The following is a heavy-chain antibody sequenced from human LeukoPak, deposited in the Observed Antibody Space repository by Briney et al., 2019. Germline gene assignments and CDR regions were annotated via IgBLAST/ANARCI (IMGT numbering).Heavy chain of an antibody. V-gene: IGHV4-4*07. D-gene: IGHD3-10*01. J-gene: IGHJ3*02. CDR2: LYTSGST. CDR1: GGSISTYY. CDR3: ARSDGYGLVDI. Sequence: SETLSLTCTVSGGSISTYYWSWIRQPAGKGLEWIGRLYTSGSTNYNPSLKSRVTMSGDTSKNHFSLTLSSVTAADTAVYYCARSDGYGLVDIWGQGTMVTVSS.